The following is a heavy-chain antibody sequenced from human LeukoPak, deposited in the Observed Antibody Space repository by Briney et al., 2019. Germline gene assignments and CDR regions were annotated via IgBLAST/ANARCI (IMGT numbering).Heavy chain of an antibody. D-gene: IGHD5-18*01. CDR3: ARTTEGGYTYDYFYYYYMDV. CDR2: IYYSGST. J-gene: IGHJ6*03. CDR1: GLSITSYY. V-gene: IGHV4-59*01. Sequence: PSETLSLTCTVSGLSITSYYWSWIRQPPGKGLEWIGYIYYSGSTNYNPSLKSRVTISVDTSKNQFSLKLSSVTAAGTAVYYCARTTEGGYTYDYFYYYYMDVWGKGTTVTISS.